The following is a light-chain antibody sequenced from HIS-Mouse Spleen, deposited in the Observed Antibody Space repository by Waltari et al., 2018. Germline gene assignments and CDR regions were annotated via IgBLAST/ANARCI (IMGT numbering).Light chain of an antibody. CDR2: EVS. V-gene: IGLV2-14*01. J-gene: IGLJ3*02. Sequence: QSALTQPASVSGSPGQSITISCTGPRRAVGGYNYVSWYQQHPGKAPKLMIYEVSNRPSGVSNRFSGSKSGNTASLTISGLQAEDEADYYCSSYTSSSTLVFGGGTKLTVL. CDR1: RRAVGGYNY. CDR3: SSYTSSSTLV.